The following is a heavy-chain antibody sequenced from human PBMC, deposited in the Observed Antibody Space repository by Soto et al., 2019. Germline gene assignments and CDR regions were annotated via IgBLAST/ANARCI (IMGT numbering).Heavy chain of an antibody. D-gene: IGHD4-17*01. Sequence: QVQLQQWGAGLLKPSETLSLTCAVYGGSFSGYYWSWIRQPPGKGLEWIGEINHSGSTNYNPSLKSRVTISVDTSKNQFSLKLSSVTAADTAVYYCARVPDPYGDYDYFDYWGQVTLVTVSS. J-gene: IGHJ4*02. CDR3: ARVPDPYGDYDYFDY. CDR1: GGSFSGYY. CDR2: INHSGST. V-gene: IGHV4-34*01.